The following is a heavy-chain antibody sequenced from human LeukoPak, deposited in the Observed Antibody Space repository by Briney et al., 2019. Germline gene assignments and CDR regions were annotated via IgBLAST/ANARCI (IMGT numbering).Heavy chain of an antibody. CDR1: ENSFPNYC. J-gene: IGHJ3*02. D-gene: IGHD3-16*02. V-gene: IGHV5-51*01. CDR2: INHGHADT. CDR3: AGNRWEKVPVWGSDRQHDAFDI. Sequence: GAYLKTPSRGFENSFPNYCYGWGRRMPGKGLKGWGVINHGHADTTYNTSFKGRVTISADKSISPAYLKWSSLNDADTAVYYCAGNRWEKVPVWGSDRQHDAFDIWGQGTRVTVSS.